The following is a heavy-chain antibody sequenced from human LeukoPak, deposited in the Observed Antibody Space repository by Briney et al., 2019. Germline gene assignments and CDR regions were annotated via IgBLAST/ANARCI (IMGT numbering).Heavy chain of an antibody. J-gene: IGHJ4*02. CDR3: AREARTFYFDN. D-gene: IGHD1-14*01. CDR2: INHSGST. V-gene: IGHV4-34*01. CDR1: GGSISSYY. Sequence: SETLFLTCTVSGGSISSYYWSWIRQPPGKGLEWIGEINHSGSTNYNPSLKSRVTISVDTSKNQFSLKLSSVTAADTAVYYCAREARTFYFDNWGQGTLVTVSS.